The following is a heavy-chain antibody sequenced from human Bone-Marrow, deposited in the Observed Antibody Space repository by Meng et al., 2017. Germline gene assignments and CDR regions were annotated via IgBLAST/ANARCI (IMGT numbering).Heavy chain of an antibody. CDR1: GYTFTGYY. D-gene: IGHD3-10*01. CDR2: INPNSGGT. CDR3: ARVSVRGVIRWFDP. V-gene: IGHV1-2*06. J-gene: IGHJ5*02. Sequence: QVPLVQSGAEVKKPGASVKVSCKASGYTFTGYYMHWVRQAPGQGLEWMGRINPNSGGTNYAQKFQGRVTMTRDTSISTAYMELSRLRSDDTAVYYCARVSVRGVIRWFDPWGQGTLVTVSS.